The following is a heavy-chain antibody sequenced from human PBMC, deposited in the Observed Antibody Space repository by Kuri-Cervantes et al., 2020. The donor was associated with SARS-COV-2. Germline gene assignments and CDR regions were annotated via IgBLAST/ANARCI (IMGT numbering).Heavy chain of an antibody. CDR2: IYWDDDK. V-gene: IGHV2-5*05. Sequence: SGPTLVKPTQTLTLTCTFSGFSLSTSGVGVGWIRQPPGKALEWLALIYWDDDKRYGPSLKSRHTITKDTSKNQVVLTMTNMDPVDTVTYYCAHSTNYYYYMDVWGKGTTVTVSS. J-gene: IGHJ6*03. D-gene: IGHD2-2*01. CDR3: AHSTNYYYYMDV. CDR1: GFSLSTSGVG.